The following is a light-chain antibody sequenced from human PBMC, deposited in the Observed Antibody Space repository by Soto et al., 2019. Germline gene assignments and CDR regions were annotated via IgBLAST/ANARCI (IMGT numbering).Light chain of an antibody. CDR1: QSISSW. J-gene: IGKJ5*01. CDR3: PQVDSYSIT. V-gene: IGKV1-5*03. CDR2: KAS. Sequence: IQLTQPTWTLSASVGDRVTITCRASQSISSWVAWYQPKPGKGPKFLIYKASHLESGVLSKFSGSGAGTDFTLSISSLQPEDFATSFCPQVDSYSITFGQGTRLEIK.